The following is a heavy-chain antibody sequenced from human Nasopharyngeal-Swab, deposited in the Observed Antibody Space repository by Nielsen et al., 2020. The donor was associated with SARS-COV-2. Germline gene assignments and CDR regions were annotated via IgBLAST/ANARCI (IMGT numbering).Heavy chain of an antibody. D-gene: IGHD1-14*01. CDR3: AKDLFNPAFDY. V-gene: IGHV3-23*01. J-gene: IGHJ4*02. CDR1: GFTFSSYA. Sequence: GESLKISCAASGFTFSSYAMSWVRQAPGKGLEWVSAISGSGGSTYYADSVKGRFTISRDNSKNTLYLQMTSLRAEDTAVYYCAKDLFNPAFDYWGQGTLVTVSS. CDR2: ISGSGGST.